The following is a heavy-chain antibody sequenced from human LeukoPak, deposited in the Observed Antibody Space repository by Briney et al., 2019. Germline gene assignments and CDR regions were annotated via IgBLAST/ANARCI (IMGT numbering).Heavy chain of an antibody. D-gene: IGHD4-17*01. V-gene: IGHV3-30*02. CDR3: LGDMTTVTTNFDS. Sequence: PGGSLRLSCAASGFTFSFYGMHWVRQAPGKGLEWVTFIRYDGSNKYYADSVKGRFTISRDNSKNTLYLQMNSLRAEDTGVYYCLGDMTTVTTNFDSWGQGTLVTVSS. J-gene: IGHJ4*02. CDR2: IRYDGSNK. CDR1: GFTFSFYG.